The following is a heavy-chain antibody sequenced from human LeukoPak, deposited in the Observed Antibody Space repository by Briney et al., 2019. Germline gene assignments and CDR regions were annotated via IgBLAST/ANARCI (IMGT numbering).Heavy chain of an antibody. CDR2: INHSGST. CDR1: GGSFSGYY. CDR3: ARASAVGAKFGP. Sequence: TSETLSLTCAVYGGSFSGYYWSWIRQPPGKGLEWIGEINHSGSTNYNPSLKSRVTISVDTSKNQFSLKLSSVTAADTAVYYCARASAVGAKFGPWGQGTLVTVSS. D-gene: IGHD2-15*01. J-gene: IGHJ5*02. V-gene: IGHV4-34*01.